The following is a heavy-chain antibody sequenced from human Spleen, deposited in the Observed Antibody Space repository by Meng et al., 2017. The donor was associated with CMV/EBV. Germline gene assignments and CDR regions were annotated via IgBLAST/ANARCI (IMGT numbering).Heavy chain of an antibody. D-gene: IGHD6-6*01. Sequence: GESLKISCAASGFTFSSYAMSWVRQAPGKGLEWVSAISGSGGSTYYADSVKGRFTISRDNSKNTLYLQMNSLRAEDTAVYYCAKDAEQLGGNFDYWGQGTLVTVSS. CDR3: AKDAEQLGGNFDY. J-gene: IGHJ4*02. CDR1: GFTFSSYA. V-gene: IGHV3-23*01. CDR2: ISGSGGST.